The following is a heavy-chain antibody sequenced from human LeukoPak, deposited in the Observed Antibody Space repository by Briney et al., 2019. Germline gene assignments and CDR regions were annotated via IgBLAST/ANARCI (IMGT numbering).Heavy chain of an antibody. CDR2: IKQDGSEK. CDR3: ARGEGDSGWYPADY. J-gene: IGHJ4*02. Sequence: GGSLRLSCAASGFTFASYWMSWVRQAPGKGLEWVANIKQDGSEKYYVDSVKGRFTISRDNAKNSLYLQMNSLRVEDTAVYYCARGEGDSGWYPADYWGQGTLVTVSS. D-gene: IGHD6-19*01. V-gene: IGHV3-7*01. CDR1: GFTFASYW.